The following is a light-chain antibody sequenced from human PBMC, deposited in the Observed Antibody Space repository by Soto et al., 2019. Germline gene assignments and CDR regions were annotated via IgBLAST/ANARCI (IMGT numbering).Light chain of an antibody. CDR2: GNN. Sequence: QSVLTQPPSVSGAPGQRVTISCTGSSSNIGAGYEVHWYQQLPGTAPKLLIYGNNNRPSGVPDRISGSKSGTSVSLAITGLRAEDEADYYCLSYDSSLGVVFGGVTKLTVL. J-gene: IGLJ3*02. CDR3: LSYDSSLGVV. CDR1: SSNIGAGYE. V-gene: IGLV1-40*01.